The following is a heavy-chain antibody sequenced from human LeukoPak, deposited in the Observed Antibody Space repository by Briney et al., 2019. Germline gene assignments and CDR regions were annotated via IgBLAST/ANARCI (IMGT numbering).Heavy chain of an antibody. CDR1: GYTFTGYY. D-gene: IGHD2-15*01. V-gene: IGHV1-2*04. J-gene: IGHJ5*02. CDR2: INPNSGGT. CDR3: ARGYTDLGYCSGGSCYSYNWFDP. Sequence: ASVKVSCKASGYTFTGYYMHWVRQAPGQGLEWMGWINPNSGGTNYAQKFQGWVTMTRDTSISTAYMELSRLRSDDTAVYYCARGYTDLGYCSGGSCYSYNWFDPWGQGTLVTVSS.